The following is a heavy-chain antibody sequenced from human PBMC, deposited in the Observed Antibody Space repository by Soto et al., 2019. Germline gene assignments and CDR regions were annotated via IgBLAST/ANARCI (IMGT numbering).Heavy chain of an antibody. D-gene: IGHD4-17*01. J-gene: IGHJ4*02. CDR1: GYYFPSYW. CDR3: ARQGNGAEGFDY. CDR2: FYPGDSDT. Sequence: GESLTISCKCSGYYFPSYWIGWVRQMPGKGLEWMGIFYPGDSDTRYSPSFQGQVTFSADRSISTAYLQWSSLKPSDTAMYYCARQGNGAEGFDYWGQGTLVTVSS. V-gene: IGHV5-51*01.